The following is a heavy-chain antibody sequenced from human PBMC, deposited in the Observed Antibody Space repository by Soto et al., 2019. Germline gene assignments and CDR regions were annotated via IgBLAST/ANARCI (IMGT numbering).Heavy chain of an antibody. J-gene: IGHJ6*02. CDR2: ISAYNGNT. CDR3: ARGPPLDCSGGSCYGGGYYYYGMDV. CDR1: GYTFTSYG. Sequence: QVQLVQSGAEVKKPGASVKVSCKASGYTFTSYGISWVRQAPGQGLEWMGWISAYNGNTNYAQKRQGRVTMTTATSTSTAYMELRSLRSDDTAVYYCARGPPLDCSGGSCYGGGYYYYGMDVWGQGTTVTVSS. D-gene: IGHD2-15*01. V-gene: IGHV1-18*01.